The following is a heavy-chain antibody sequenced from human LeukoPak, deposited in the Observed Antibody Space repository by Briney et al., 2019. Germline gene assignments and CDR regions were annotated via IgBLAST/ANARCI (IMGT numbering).Heavy chain of an antibody. CDR1: GFTFSSYA. J-gene: IGHJ6*02. CDR3: AKDLSYYYDSSGSSTYSHYGLDV. Sequence: PGGSLRLSCAASGFTFSSYAMGWVRQAPGGGLEWVSAISASGGTTYCADSVKGRFTISRDNSKSTVFLQMNSLSAEDTAVYHCAKDLSYYYDSSGSSTYSHYGLDVWGQGTTVTVSS. CDR2: ISASGGTT. V-gene: IGHV3-23*01. D-gene: IGHD3-22*01.